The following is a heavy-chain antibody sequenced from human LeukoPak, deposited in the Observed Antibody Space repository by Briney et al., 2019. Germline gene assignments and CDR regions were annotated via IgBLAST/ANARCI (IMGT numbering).Heavy chain of an antibody. D-gene: IGHD5-12*01. J-gene: IGHJ4*02. CDR2: INHSGST. CDR3: ARGPSSYRYPYSPFDY. CDR1: GGSFSGYY. V-gene: IGHV4-34*01. Sequence: KPSETLSLTCAVYGGSFSGYYWSWIRQPPGKGLEWIGEINHSGSTNYNPSLKSRVTISVDTSKNQFSLKLSSVTAADTAVYYCARGPSSYRYPYSPFDYWGQGTLVTVSS.